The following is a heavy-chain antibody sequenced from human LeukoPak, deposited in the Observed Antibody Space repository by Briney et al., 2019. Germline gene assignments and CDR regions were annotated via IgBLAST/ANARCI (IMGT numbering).Heavy chain of an antibody. CDR1: GGSISSGSYY. CDR2: IYTSGST. CDR3: ASSSGWYDWFDY. J-gene: IGHJ4*02. D-gene: IGHD6-19*01. V-gene: IGHV4-61*02. Sequence: SETLSLTCTVSGGSISSGSYYWSWIRQPAGKGLEWIGRIYTSGSTNYNPSLKSRVTISVDTSKNQFSLKLSSVTAADTAVYYCASSSGWYDWFDYWGQGTLVTVSS.